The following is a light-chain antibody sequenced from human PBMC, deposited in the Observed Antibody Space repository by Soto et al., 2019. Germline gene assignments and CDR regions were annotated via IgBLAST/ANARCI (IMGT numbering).Light chain of an antibody. J-gene: IGLJ2*01. Sequence: QSVLTQPASVSGSPGQSITISCAGTRDDIGAYDYVSWYQQHPGNAPKLLVYEVTNRPSGVSDRFSGSKSGNTASLTISGLQAEDEADYDYNSYTKSSAVVFGGGTQGTVL. CDR3: NSYTKSSAVV. CDR1: RDDIGAYDY. V-gene: IGLV2-14*01. CDR2: EVT.